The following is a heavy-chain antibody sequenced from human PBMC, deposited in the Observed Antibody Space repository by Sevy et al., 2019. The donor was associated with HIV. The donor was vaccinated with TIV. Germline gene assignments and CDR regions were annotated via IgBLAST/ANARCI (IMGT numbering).Heavy chain of an antibody. CDR1: GFTFSSYE. CDR2: ISSSGSTI. V-gene: IGHV3-48*03. Sequence: GGSLRLSCAASGFTFSSYEMNWVRQAPGKGLEWVSYISSSGSTIYYAASVKGRFTISRDNAKNSLYLQMNSLRAEDTAVYYCARARDGYKWGYFDYWGQGTLVTVSS. CDR3: ARARDGYKWGYFDY. D-gene: IGHD5-12*01. J-gene: IGHJ4*02.